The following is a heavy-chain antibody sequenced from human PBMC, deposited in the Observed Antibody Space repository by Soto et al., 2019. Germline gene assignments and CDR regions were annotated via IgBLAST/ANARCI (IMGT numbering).Heavy chain of an antibody. J-gene: IGHJ6*02. V-gene: IGHV1-18*01. CDR2: ISAYNGNT. D-gene: IGHD3-3*01. Sequence: QVQLVQSGAEVKKPGASVKVSCKASGYTFTSYGISWVRQAPGQGLEWMGWISAYNGNTNYAQKLQGRVTMATDTSTSTAYMELRSLRSDDAAVYYWARDLGVDFWSGYYYDGMDVWGQGTTVTVSS. CDR1: GYTFTSYG. CDR3: ARDLGVDFWSGYYYDGMDV.